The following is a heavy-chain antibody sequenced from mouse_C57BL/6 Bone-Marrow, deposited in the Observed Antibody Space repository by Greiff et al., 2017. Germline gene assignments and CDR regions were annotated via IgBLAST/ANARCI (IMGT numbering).Heavy chain of an antibody. J-gene: IGHJ4*01. CDR1: GFTFTDYY. CDR2: IRNKANGYTT. V-gene: IGHV7-3*01. CDR3: ARYKGGYYAMDY. Sequence: EVLLVESGGGLVQPGGSLSLSCAASGFTFTDYYMSWVRQPPGKALEWLGFIRNKANGYTTEYSASVKGRFTISRDNSQSILYLQMKALRAEDSATYYCARYKGGYYAMDYWGQGTSVTVSS.